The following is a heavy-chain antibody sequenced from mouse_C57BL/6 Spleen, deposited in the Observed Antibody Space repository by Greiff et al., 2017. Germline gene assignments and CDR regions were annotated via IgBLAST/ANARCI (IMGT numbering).Heavy chain of an antibody. V-gene: IGHV14-1*01. D-gene: IGHD2-5*01. CDR2: IDPEDGDT. CDR3: TTAYSNYGDWYFDV. CDR1: GFNIKDYY. J-gene: IGHJ1*03. Sequence: EVKLQESGAELVRPGASVKLSCTASGFNIKDYYMHWVKQRPEQGLEWIGRIDPEDGDTEYAPKFQGKATMTADTSSNTAYLQLSSLTSEDTAVYYCTTAYSNYGDWYFDVWGTGTTVTVSS.